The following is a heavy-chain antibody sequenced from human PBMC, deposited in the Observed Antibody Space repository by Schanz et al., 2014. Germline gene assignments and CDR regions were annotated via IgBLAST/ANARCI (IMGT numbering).Heavy chain of an antibody. CDR1: GYTFISYF. J-gene: IGHJ4*02. CDR2: IIPILGIA. V-gene: IGHV1-69*09. Sequence: QVQLVQSGAEVKKPGASVKVSCKASGYTFISYFIHWVRQAPGQGLEWMGRIIPILGIANYAQKCQGRVTITADKSTSTASMELSSLRSEDTAVYYCARDGVDAAAGGNYWGQGTLVTVSS. CDR3: ARDGVDAAAGGNY. D-gene: IGHD6-13*01.